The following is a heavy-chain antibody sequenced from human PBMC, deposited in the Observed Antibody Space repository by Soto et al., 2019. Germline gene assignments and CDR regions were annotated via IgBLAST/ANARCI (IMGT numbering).Heavy chain of an antibody. CDR1: GDSFGSYA. V-gene: IGHV1-69*13. Sequence: SVKVACKASGDSFGSYAVSWVRQAPGQGLEWMGAIIPVFGTTDYTRKFQGRVTITADDSTTTAYMELSSLRSDDTAVYYCAREPFGRFDPWGQGTLVTVSS. D-gene: IGHD3-10*01. J-gene: IGHJ5*02. CDR3: AREPFGRFDP. CDR2: IIPVFGTT.